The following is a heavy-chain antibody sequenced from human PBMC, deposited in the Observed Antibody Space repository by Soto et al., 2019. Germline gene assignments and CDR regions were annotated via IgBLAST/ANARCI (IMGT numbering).Heavy chain of an antibody. CDR3: ARDLASSSWPDAFDI. CDR1: GGSISSGDYY. CDR2: IYYRGST. V-gene: IGHV4-30-4*01. J-gene: IGHJ3*02. D-gene: IGHD6-13*01. Sequence: SETLSLTCTVSGGSISSGDYYWSWIRQPPGKGLEWIGYIYYRGSTYCNPSLESRVTISVDTSKNQFSLKLSSVTAADTAVYYCARDLASSSWPDAFDIWGQGTMVTVS.